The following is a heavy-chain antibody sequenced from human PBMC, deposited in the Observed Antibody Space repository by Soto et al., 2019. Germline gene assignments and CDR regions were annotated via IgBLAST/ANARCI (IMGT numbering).Heavy chain of an antibody. V-gene: IGHV3-30-3*01. CDR1: GFTFSSYA. CDR3: ARARLNTPALDY. Sequence: QVQLVESGGGVVQPGRSLRLSCAASGFTFSSYAMHWVRQAPGKGLERVAVISYDGSNKYYADSVKGRFTISRDNSKNTRYLEMNSLRAEDTAVYYCARARLNTPALDYWGQGTLVTVSS. J-gene: IGHJ4*02. CDR2: ISYDGSNK. D-gene: IGHD2-2*01.